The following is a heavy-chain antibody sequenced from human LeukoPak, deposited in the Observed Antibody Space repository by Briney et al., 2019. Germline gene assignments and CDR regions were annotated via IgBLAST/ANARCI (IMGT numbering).Heavy chain of an antibody. D-gene: IGHD3-10*01. J-gene: IGHJ4*02. CDR2: IYTSGST. CDR3: ARDRTYYYGSGSYYLDY. V-gene: IGHV4-4*07. Sequence: SETLSLTCTVSGGSISSYYWSWIRQPAGKGLEWIGRIYTSGSTNYNPSLKSRVTMSVDTSKNQFSLKLSSVTAADTAVYYCARDRTYYYGSGSYYLDYWGQGTLVTVSS. CDR1: GGSISSYY.